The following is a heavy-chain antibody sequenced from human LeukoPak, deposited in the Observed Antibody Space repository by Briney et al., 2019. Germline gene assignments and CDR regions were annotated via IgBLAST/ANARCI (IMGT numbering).Heavy chain of an antibody. CDR3: ARAQGYGDYHAGAFDI. Sequence: SVKVSCKASGGTFSSYAISWVRQAPGQGLEWMGGIIPIFGTANYAQKFQGRVTITTDESTSTAYMELSSLRSEDTAVYYCARAQGYGDYHAGAFDIWGQGKMVTVSS. J-gene: IGHJ3*02. CDR2: IIPIFGTA. CDR1: GGTFSSYA. V-gene: IGHV1-69*05. D-gene: IGHD4-17*01.